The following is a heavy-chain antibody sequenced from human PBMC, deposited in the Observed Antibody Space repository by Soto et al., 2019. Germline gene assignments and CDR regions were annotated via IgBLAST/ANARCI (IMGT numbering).Heavy chain of an antibody. J-gene: IGHJ4*02. CDR1: GCTFSSYG. Sequence: QVQLVESGGGVVQPGRSLRLSCAASGCTFSSYGMHWVRQAPGKGLEWVAVISYDGSNKYYADSVKGRFTISRDNSKNTLYLQMNSLRAEDTAVYYCAKGYFYGSGSRYFDYWGQGTLVTVSS. D-gene: IGHD3-10*01. CDR3: AKGYFYGSGSRYFDY. CDR2: ISYDGSNK. V-gene: IGHV3-30*18.